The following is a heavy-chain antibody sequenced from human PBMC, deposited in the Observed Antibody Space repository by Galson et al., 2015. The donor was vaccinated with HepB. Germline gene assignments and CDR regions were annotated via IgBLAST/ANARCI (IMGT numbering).Heavy chain of an antibody. CDR3: AKLSIEWRRFANNDY. CDR1: GLSLSNYD. Sequence: SLRLSCAASGLSLSNYDMHWVRQAPGKELEWVAFMRFDGSYKFYAESVKGRFTVSRDNSKNTLFLQMNSLRLEDTAVYYCAKLSIEWRRFANNDYWGQGTLVAVSS. D-gene: IGHD5-12*01. J-gene: IGHJ4*02. CDR2: MRFDGSYK. V-gene: IGHV3-30*02.